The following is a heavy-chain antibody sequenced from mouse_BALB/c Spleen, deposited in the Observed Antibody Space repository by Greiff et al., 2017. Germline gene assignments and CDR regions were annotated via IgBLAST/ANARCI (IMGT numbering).Heavy chain of an antibody. CDR3: ASESTMITTGLDY. D-gene: IGHD2-4*01. V-gene: IGHV3-6*02. CDR2: ISYDGSN. CDR1: GYSITSGYY. Sequence: EVKVEESGPGLVKPSQSLSLTCSVTGYSITSGYYWNWIRQFPGNKLEWMGYISYDGSNNYNPSLKNRISITRDTSKNQFFLKLNSVTTEDTATYYCASESTMITTGLDYWGQGTTLTVSS. J-gene: IGHJ2*01.